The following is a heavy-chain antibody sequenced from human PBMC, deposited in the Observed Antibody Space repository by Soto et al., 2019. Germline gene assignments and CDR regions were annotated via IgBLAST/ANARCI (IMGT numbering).Heavy chain of an antibody. V-gene: IGHV3-23*01. Sequence: EVQLLESGGGLVQPGGSLRLYCAASGFTFSSYAMNWVRRAPGKGLEGVSGITGSGGSTFYADSVKGRFTVSRDNSGDTLFLQMNSLRAEDTAVYYCAKEFSPGSRGSFDTWGQGILVTVAS. CDR2: ITGSGGST. CDR3: AKEFSPGSRGSFDT. J-gene: IGHJ4*02. D-gene: IGHD3-10*01. CDR1: GFTFSSYA.